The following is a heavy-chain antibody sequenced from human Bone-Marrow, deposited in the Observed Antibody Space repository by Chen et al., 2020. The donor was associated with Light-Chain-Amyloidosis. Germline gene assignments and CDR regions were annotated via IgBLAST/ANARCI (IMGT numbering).Heavy chain of an antibody. D-gene: IGHD3-9*01. CDR3: ARTLRYGHQVYFDY. Sequence: QMHLVESGGGVVQPGKSLRLSCAASGFLFGDTSMHWVRQAPGRGLEWVAVISFDGRADSVQGRFTVSRDNSKSTLYLQMDSLRPDDTAVYYCARTLRYGHQVYFDYWGQGTLVTVSS. J-gene: IGHJ4*02. CDR1: GFLFGDTS. CDR2: ISFDG. V-gene: IGHV3-30*04.